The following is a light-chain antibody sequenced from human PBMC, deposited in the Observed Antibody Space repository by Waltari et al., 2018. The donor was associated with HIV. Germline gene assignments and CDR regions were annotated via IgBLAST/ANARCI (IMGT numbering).Light chain of an antibody. CDR3: QQYDNLPPGLT. V-gene: IGKV1-33*01. CDR1: QDISNY. J-gene: IGKJ4*01. Sequence: DIQMTQSPSSLSASVCYRVPITSQASQDISNYLNWYQQKPGKAPKLLIYDASNLETGVPSRFSGSGSGTDFTFTISSLQPEDIATYYCQQYDNLPPGLTFGGGTKVEIK. CDR2: DAS.